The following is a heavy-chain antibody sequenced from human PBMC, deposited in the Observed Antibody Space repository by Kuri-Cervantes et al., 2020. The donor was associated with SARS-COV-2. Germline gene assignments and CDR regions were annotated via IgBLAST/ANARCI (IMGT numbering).Heavy chain of an antibody. CDR1: GFTFGDYA. Sequence: GESLKISCTASGFTFGDYAMSWVRQAPGKGLEWVGFIRSKAYGGTTEYAASVKGRFTISRDDSKSIAYLQMNSLKTEDTAVYYCTRGRSSGYYYDYWGQGTLVTVSS. CDR3: TRGRSSGYYYDY. V-gene: IGHV3-49*04. D-gene: IGHD3-22*01. CDR2: IRSKAYGGTT. J-gene: IGHJ4*02.